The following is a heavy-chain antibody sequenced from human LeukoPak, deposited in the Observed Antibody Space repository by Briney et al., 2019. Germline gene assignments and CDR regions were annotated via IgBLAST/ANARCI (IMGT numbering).Heavy chain of an antibody. Sequence: PGGSLRLSCAASGFILSDYNMNWVRQAPGKGLEWVSFIAISGTYITYADSVKGRFTISRDNAKNSLYLQMNSLRAEDTAVYYCARDFSATARAYDYWGQGTLVTVSS. J-gene: IGHJ4*02. CDR1: GFILSDYN. CDR2: IAISGTYI. V-gene: IGHV3-21*01. CDR3: ARDFSATARAYDY. D-gene: IGHD2-15*01.